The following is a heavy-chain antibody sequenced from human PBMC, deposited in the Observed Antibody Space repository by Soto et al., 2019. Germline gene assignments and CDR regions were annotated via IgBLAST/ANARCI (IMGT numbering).Heavy chain of an antibody. D-gene: IGHD4-4*01. J-gene: IGHJ6*03. Sequence: QLQLQESGPGLVKPSETLSLTCTVSGGSISSSSYYWGWIRQPPGKGLEWIGSIYYSGSTYYNPSLKSRVTISVDTSKNQFSLKLSSVTAADTAVYYCARPAYRYSKGYYMDVWGKGTTVTVSS. CDR3: ARPAYRYSKGYYMDV. V-gene: IGHV4-39*01. CDR1: GGSISSSSYY. CDR2: IYYSGST.